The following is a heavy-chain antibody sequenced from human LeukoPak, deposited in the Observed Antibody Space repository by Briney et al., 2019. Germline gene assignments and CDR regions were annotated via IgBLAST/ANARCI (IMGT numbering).Heavy chain of an antibody. D-gene: IGHD3-22*01. CDR3: ARVHYYDNSGYWFFDY. J-gene: IGHJ4*02. CDR1: GDSIFNSNSY. Sequence: SETLSLTCSVSGDSIFNSNSYWSWMRQPAGKGLEWIGHTFSRGNTNYNPSLKSRVTISVDMSKNQFSLILSSVTAADTAVYYCARVHYYDNSGYWFFDYWGQGTLVTVSS. CDR2: TFSRGNT. V-gene: IGHV4-61*09.